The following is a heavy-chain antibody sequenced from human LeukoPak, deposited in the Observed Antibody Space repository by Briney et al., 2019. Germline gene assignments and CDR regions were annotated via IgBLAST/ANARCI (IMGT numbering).Heavy chain of an antibody. V-gene: IGHV3-7*03. CDR3: ARDPGRWSDAFDI. CDR1: GFTFSSYW. CDR2: IKQDGSEK. D-gene: IGHD6-13*01. Sequence: GGSLRLSCAASGFTFSSYWISWVRQAPGKGLEWVANIKQDGSEKYYVDSVKGRFTISRDNAKNSLYLQMNSLRAEDTAVYYCARDPGRWSDAFDIWGQGTMVTVSS. J-gene: IGHJ3*02.